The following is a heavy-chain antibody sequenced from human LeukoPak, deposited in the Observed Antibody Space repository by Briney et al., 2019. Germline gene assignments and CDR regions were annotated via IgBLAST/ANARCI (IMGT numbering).Heavy chain of an antibody. D-gene: IGHD3-10*01. CDR1: GFTFSSYA. V-gene: IGHV3-23*01. CDR3: ASEGSGSPYYFDY. CDR2: ISGNGGST. J-gene: IGHJ4*02. Sequence: GGSLRLSCAASGFTFSSYAMSWVRQAPGKGLEWVSTISGNGGSTYYADSVKGRFTISRDNAKNSLYLQMNSLRAEDTAVYYCASEGSGSPYYFDYWGQGTLVTVSS.